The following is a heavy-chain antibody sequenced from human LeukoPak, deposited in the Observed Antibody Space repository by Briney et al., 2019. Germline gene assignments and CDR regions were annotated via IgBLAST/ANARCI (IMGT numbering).Heavy chain of an antibody. Sequence: SETLSLTCTVPGGSISRPYWSCIRQPPGKGLEWSGYIYYSGSTSHIPYLKSRVTISVVTSKNQFALELSYVTAAGAAVYYCARAVSRGLLVYRRQGTVVTVPS. D-gene: IGHD3-10*01. CDR3: ARAVSRGLLVY. CDR1: GGSISRPY. J-gene: IGHJ4*02. V-gene: IGHV4-59*11. CDR2: IYYSGST.